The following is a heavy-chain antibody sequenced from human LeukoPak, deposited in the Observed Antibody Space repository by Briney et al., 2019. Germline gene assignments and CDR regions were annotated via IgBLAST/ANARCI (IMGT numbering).Heavy chain of an antibody. CDR1: GYTFTDYY. CDR3: TREARVGNWFDP. Sequence: ASVKVSCKASGYTFTDYYIHWVRQAPGQGPEWMGWINPDNGGTNYAQKFQGRVTMTRDTSIRTVYMDLSRLRSDDTAVFYCTREARVGNWFDPWGQGTQVTVSS. V-gene: IGHV1-2*02. CDR2: INPDNGGT. D-gene: IGHD2-2*01. J-gene: IGHJ5*02.